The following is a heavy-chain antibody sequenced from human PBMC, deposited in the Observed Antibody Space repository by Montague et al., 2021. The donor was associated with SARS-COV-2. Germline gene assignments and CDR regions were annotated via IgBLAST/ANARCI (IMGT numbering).Heavy chain of an antibody. V-gene: IGHV3-7*01. J-gene: IGHJ4*02. CDR2: VNQHGDEK. D-gene: IGHD2-21*02. Sequence: SLRLSCAASESTFSNYWMSWVRQAPGKGLEWLATVNQHGDEKYYVDPVKGRFTISRDNAKNSLYLQMNSLRAEDTAVYYCARDGPTKRNGDCYSLFWGQGTLVTVSS. CDR3: ARDGPTKRNGDCYSLF. CDR1: ESTFSNYW.